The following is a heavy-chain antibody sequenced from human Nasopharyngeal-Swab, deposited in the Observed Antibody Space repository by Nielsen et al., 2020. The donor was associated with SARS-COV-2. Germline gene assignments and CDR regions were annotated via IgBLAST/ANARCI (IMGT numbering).Heavy chain of an antibody. J-gene: IGHJ4*02. Sequence: SETLSLTCTVSGGSISSYYWSWIRQPPGKGLEWIGYIFHSGSTNYNPSLKSRVTISVDTSKNQFSLRLSSVTAADTAVYYCARLGNYDSSGYSLDYWGQGTLVTVSS. D-gene: IGHD3-22*01. CDR1: GGSISSYY. V-gene: IGHV4-59*08. CDR3: ARLGNYDSSGYSLDY. CDR2: IFHSGST.